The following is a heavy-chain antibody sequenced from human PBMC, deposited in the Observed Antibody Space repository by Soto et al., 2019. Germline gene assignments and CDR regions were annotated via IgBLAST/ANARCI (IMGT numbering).Heavy chain of an antibody. CDR3: ARGYCSSTICYIWDNWFDP. D-gene: IGHD2-2*02. Sequence: QVQLQESGPGLVKPSETLSLTCTVSGGSISSYYWSWIRQPPGKGLEWIGYIYYSGRTNYNPSLKSRVTRSVDTSKHQCSRKRSSVTAADTAVYYCARGYCSSTICYIWDNWFDPWGQGTLVTVSS. CDR2: IYYSGRT. CDR1: GGSISSYY. J-gene: IGHJ5*02. V-gene: IGHV4-59*01.